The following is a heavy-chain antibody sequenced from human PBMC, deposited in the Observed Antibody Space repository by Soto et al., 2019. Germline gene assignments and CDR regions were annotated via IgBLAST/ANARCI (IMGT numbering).Heavy chain of an antibody. V-gene: IGHV4-39*01. CDR3: ARSGVLTGGYDFWSGYYTGFFSGYYYYMDV. D-gene: IGHD3-3*01. CDR1: GGSISSSSYY. CDR2: IYYSGST. J-gene: IGHJ6*03. Sequence: SETLSLTCTVSGGSISSSSYYWGWIRQPPGKGLEWIGSIYYSGSTYYNPSLKSRVTISVDTSRNQFSLKLSSVTAADTAVYYCARSGVLTGGYDFWSGYYTGFFSGYYYYMDVWGKGTTVTVSS.